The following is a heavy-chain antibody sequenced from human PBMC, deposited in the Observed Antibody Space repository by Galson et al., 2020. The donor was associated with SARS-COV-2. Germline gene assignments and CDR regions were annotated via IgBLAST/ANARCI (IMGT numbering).Heavy chain of an antibody. CDR2: FIPTLDTR. CDR1: GGTFTRYT. V-gene: IGHV1-69*13. Sequence: SVKVSCKASGGTFTRYTISWVRQAPGQGLEWMGGFIPTLDTRDYAQKLQGRVTVAADESTSTLYMELSSLRSEDSAVYYCACSPLIATNSGWHYYGMDIWGQGTTVTVSS. J-gene: IGHJ6*02. D-gene: IGHD3-16*01. CDR3: ACSPLIATNSGWHYYGMDI.